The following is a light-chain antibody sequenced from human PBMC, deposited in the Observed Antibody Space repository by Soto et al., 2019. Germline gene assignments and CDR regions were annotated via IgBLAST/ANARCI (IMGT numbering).Light chain of an antibody. CDR2: GAS. V-gene: IGKV3-15*01. CDR3: QHYSNWPRT. J-gene: IGKJ1*01. Sequence: EIVMTQSTATLTVSTGERATLSCRASQSVSSDLAWYQQKPGQAPRLLIYGASTRATGIPARFSGSGSGTEFTLTISSLQSEDFAVYYCQHYSNWPRTFGQGTKVDIK. CDR1: QSVSSD.